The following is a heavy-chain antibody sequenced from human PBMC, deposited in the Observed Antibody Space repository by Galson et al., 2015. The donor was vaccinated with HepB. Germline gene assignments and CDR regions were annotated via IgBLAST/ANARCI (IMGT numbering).Heavy chain of an antibody. V-gene: IGHV5-51*01. D-gene: IGHD4-23*01. CDR1: GYSFTSYW. J-gene: IGHJ4*02. CDR2: IYPGDSDT. Sequence: QSGAEVKKPGESLTISCKGSGYSFTSYWIGWVRQMPGKGLEWMGIIYPGDSDTRYSPSFQGQATISADKSISTAYLQWSSLKASDTAMYYCARHSRSLVTPPYFDYWGQGTLVTVSS. CDR3: ARHSRSLVTPPYFDY.